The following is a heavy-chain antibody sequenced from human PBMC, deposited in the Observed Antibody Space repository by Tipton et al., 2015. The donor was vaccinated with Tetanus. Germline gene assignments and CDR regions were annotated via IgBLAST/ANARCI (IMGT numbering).Heavy chain of an antibody. CDR1: GDSVSSKSVA. Sequence: GLVKPSQTLSLTCAISGDSVSSKSVAWNWIRQSPSRGLEWLGRTYYRSKWYNDYAVSVKSRITINPDTSKNQFSLQLNSVTPEDTAVYYCARGFRADEDIDSGLAAAVDYWGQGTLVTVSS. CDR2: TYYRSKWYN. J-gene: IGHJ4*02. CDR3: ARGFRADEDIDSGLAAAVDY. V-gene: IGHV6-1*01. D-gene: IGHD6-13*01.